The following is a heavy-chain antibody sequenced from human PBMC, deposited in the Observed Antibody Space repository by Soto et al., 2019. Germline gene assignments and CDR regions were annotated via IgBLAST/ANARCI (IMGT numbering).Heavy chain of an antibody. V-gene: IGHV3-66*01. D-gene: IGHD1-7*01. CDR2: IHSGGDT. CDR1: GFAVSSNY. J-gene: IGHJ6*02. CDR3: ARSRTGTKYGGMDV. Sequence: EVQLVESGGDLVQPGGSLRLSCAASGFAVSSNYMTWVRQAPGKGLEWVSVIHSGGDTHYADSVRGRFTISRDNSKNTLDLQMDCLLAEDTAVYYGARSRTGTKYGGMDVWGQGTTVTVSS.